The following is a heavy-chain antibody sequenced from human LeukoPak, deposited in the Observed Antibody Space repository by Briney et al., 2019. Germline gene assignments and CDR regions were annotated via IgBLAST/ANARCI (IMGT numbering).Heavy chain of an antibody. CDR2: IIPIFGTA. CDR1: GGTFSSYA. CDR3: ARGLGYYDSHHI. D-gene: IGHD3-22*01. J-gene: IGHJ3*02. Sequence: SVKVSCKASGGTFSSYAINWVRQAPGQGLEWMGGIIPIFGTANYAQKFQGRVTITTDESTSTAYMELSSLRSEDTAVYYCARGLGYYDSHHIWGQGTMVTVSS. V-gene: IGHV1-69*05.